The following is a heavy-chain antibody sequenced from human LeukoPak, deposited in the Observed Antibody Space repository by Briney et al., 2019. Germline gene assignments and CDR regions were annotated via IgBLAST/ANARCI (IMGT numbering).Heavy chain of an antibody. CDR1: GGSVSSGSYY. V-gene: IGHV4-61*01. CDR3: ARDSSNWFDP. Sequence: PSETLSLTCTVSGGSVSSGSYYWSWIRQPPGKGLEWIGYIYYSVSTNYNPSLKSRVTISVATSKNQFSLKLSSVTAADTAVSYCARDSSNWFDPWGQGTLVTVSS. J-gene: IGHJ5*02. CDR2: IYYSVST.